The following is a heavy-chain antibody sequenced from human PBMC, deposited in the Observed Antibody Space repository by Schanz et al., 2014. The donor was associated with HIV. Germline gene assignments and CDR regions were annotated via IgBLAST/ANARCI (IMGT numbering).Heavy chain of an antibody. Sequence: MQLVESGGGLVKPGGSLRLSCEGSGFTFSRYRMDWVRQAPGKGLEWVSAISGSGGSTYYADSVKGRFSISRDNAKNSLYLQIISLTAEDTAMYYCARDRVSGSSSSSWFDPWGQGTLVTVSS. V-gene: IGHV3-21*04. CDR2: ISGSGGST. J-gene: IGHJ5*02. CDR1: GFTFSRYR. D-gene: IGHD6-6*01. CDR3: ARDRVSGSSSSSWFDP.